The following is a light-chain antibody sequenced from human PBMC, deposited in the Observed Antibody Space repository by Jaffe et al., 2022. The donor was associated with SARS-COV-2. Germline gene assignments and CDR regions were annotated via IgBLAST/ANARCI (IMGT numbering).Light chain of an antibody. Sequence: ETVMTQSPATLSVSPGERATLSCRASQSISSSLAWYQQKPGQAPRLLIYGASTRATGIPARFSGSGSGTEFTLTISSLQSEDFAIYYCQQYYDPAGTWAFGQGTKVEVK. CDR3: QQYYDPAGTWA. CDR2: GAS. CDR1: QSISSS. J-gene: IGKJ1*01. V-gene: IGKV3-15*01.